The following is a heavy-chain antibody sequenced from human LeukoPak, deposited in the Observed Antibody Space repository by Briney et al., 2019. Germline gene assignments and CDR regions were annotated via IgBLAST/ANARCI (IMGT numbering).Heavy chain of an antibody. CDR2: INAGNGNT. V-gene: IGHV1-3*01. J-gene: IGHJ4*02. CDR3: AVGYCSSTSCSFPFDY. Sequence: ASVKVSCKASGYTFNSYAMHWVRQAPGQRLEWMGWINAGNGNTKYSQKFQGRVTITRDTSASTAYMELSSLRSEDTAVYYCAVGYCSSTSCSFPFDYWGQGTLVTVSS. D-gene: IGHD2-2*01. CDR1: GYTFNSYA.